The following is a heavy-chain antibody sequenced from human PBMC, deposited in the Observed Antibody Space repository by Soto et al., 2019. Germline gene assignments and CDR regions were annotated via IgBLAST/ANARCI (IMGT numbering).Heavy chain of an antibody. CDR3: AKNLDLSSSCDMDV. V-gene: IGHV3-23*01. CDR2: ISGSGDST. J-gene: IGHJ6*02. Sequence: PGGSLRLSCAASGFTFSSYGINWVRQAPGKGLEWVSGISGSGDSTHYADSVKGRFTISRDNSKNTLYLQMNSLRVEDTAIYYCAKNLDLSSSCDMDVWGQGTTVTVSS. D-gene: IGHD6-13*01. CDR1: GFTFSSYG.